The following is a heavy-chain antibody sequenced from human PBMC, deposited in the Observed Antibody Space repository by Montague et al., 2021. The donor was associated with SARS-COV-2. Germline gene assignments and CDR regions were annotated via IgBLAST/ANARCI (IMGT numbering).Heavy chain of an antibody. CDR3: SRVTTKRTRYGSGCYRGFYAFDI. V-gene: IGHV4-59*08. Sequence: SETLSLTCTVSGGSINTYYWSWIRQPPGKGLEWIGYIYYSGSTNYNPSLKSRVTISVDTSKNQFSLKLSSVTAADTAVYYCSRVTTKRTRYGSGCYRGFYAFDIWGQGTMVTVSS. CDR2: IYYSGST. J-gene: IGHJ3*02. CDR1: GGSINTYY. D-gene: IGHD3-10*01.